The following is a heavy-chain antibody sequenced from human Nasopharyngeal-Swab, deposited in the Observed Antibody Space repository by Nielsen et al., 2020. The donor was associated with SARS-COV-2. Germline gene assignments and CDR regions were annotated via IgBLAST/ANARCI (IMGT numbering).Heavy chain of an antibody. J-gene: IGHJ6*03. CDR2: IIPIFGTA. CDR3: ARLKVGDCSSTSCYDYYYYYYMDV. D-gene: IGHD2-2*01. Sequence: SVKVSCKASGGTFSSYAISWVRQAPGQGLEWMGGIIPIFGTANYAQKFQGRVTITADESTSTAYMELSSLRSEDTAVYYCARLKVGDCSSTSCYDYYYYYYMDVWGKGTTVTVSS. CDR1: GGTFSSYA. V-gene: IGHV1-69*13.